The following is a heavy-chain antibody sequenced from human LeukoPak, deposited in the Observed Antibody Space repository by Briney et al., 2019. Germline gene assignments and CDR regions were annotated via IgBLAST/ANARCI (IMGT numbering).Heavy chain of an antibody. Sequence: SETLSLTCAVYGGSFSGYYWSWIHQPPGKVLEWIGEINHSGSTNYNPSLKSRVTISVDTSKNQFSLKLSSVTAADTAVYYCARVRGSSGWYGDFQHWGQGTLVTVSS. D-gene: IGHD6-19*01. J-gene: IGHJ1*01. V-gene: IGHV4-34*01. CDR1: GGSFSGYY. CDR2: INHSGST. CDR3: ARVRGSSGWYGDFQH.